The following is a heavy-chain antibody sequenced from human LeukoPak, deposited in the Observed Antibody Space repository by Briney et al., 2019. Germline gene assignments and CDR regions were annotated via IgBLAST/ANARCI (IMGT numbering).Heavy chain of an antibody. V-gene: IGHV3-15*01. Sequence: GGSLRLSCAASGFTFSNAWMSWVRQAPGKGLEWVGRIKSKTDGGTTDYAAPVKGRFTISRDDSKNTLYLQMNSLKTEDTAVYYCTTDHLIRVAPQRSPWGQGTLVTVSS. D-gene: IGHD2-15*01. CDR1: GFTFSNAW. CDR3: TTDHLIRVAPQRSP. J-gene: IGHJ5*02. CDR2: IKSKTDGGTT.